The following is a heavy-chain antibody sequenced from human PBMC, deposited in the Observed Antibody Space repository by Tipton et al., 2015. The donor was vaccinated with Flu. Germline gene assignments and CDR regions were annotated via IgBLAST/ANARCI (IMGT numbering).Heavy chain of an antibody. CDR2: IYPTDSGT. Sequence: QSEPEVKQPGESLKISCKTSGYSFTSNWIGWVRQMPGKGLEWMGIIYPTDSGTRYSPSFQGQVTISADKSISTAYLQWGSLKTSDTAMYYCAMSGDHGKFDYWGQGTLVTVSS. CDR1: GYSFTSNW. J-gene: IGHJ4*02. V-gene: IGHV5-51*03. D-gene: IGHD1-26*01. CDR3: AMSGDHGKFDY.